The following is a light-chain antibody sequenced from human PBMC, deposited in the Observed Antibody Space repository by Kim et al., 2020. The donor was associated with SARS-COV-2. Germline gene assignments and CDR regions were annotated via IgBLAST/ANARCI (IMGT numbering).Light chain of an antibody. Sequence: ASDGDRVTITCRASQVVETYLAWYQQKPGKAPKLLVYQASSLQVGVPSRFSGSGSGAEFTLTINSLQPDDFATYYCQHYIRFPYTFGQGTKLEI. J-gene: IGKJ2*01. V-gene: IGKV1-5*03. CDR1: QVVETY. CDR2: QAS. CDR3: QHYIRFPYT.